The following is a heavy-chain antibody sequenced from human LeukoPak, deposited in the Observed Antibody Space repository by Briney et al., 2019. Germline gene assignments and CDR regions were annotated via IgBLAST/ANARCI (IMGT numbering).Heavy chain of an antibody. D-gene: IGHD2-8*01. V-gene: IGHV3-7*01. CDR3: AREGAYCTNGVCYMFDY. Sequence: GGSLRLSCAASGFTFSSYWMSWVRQAPGKGLEWVANIKQDGSEKYYVDSVKGRFTISRDNAKNSLYLQMNSLRAEDTAVYYCAREGAYCTNGVCYMFDYWGQGTLVTVSS. CDR2: IKQDGSEK. J-gene: IGHJ4*02. CDR1: GFTFSSYW.